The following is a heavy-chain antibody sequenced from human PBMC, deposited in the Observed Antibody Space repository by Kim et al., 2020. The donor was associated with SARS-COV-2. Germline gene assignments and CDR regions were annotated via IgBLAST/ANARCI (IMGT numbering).Heavy chain of an antibody. Sequence: VKGRFTTTRDNSKNTLYVPMNSLRAEDTAVYYCAKEGIVATIAYYYGMDVWGQGTTVTVSS. D-gene: IGHD5-12*01. J-gene: IGHJ6*02. V-gene: IGHV3-33*06. CDR3: AKEGIVATIAYYYGMDV.